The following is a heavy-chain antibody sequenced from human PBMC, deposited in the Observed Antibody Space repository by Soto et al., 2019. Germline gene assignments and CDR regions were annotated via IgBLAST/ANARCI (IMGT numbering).Heavy chain of an antibody. CDR2: INAGNGNT. CDR3: ARADRLELREGMDV. V-gene: IGHV1-3*01. CDR1: GYTFTSYA. D-gene: IGHD1-7*01. Sequence: QVQLVQSGAEVKKPGASVKVSCKASGYTFTSYAMHWVRQAPGQRLEWMGWINAGNGNTKYSQKFQGRVTITRDTAGSTAYMELSSLRSEDTAVYYCARADRLELREGMDVWGQGTTVTVSS. J-gene: IGHJ6*02.